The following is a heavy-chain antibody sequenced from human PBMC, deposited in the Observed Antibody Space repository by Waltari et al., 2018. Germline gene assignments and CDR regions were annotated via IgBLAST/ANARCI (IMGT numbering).Heavy chain of an antibody. CDR1: GFTFSSYS. Sequence: EVQLLESVGGLVQPGWSLSLSCAASGFTFSSYSMSWVRQAPGKGLEWVSAISGSGGSTYYADSVRGRFTVSRDNAKNTVYLQMNSLRADDTGVYFCARDGLGSSHDYWGQGTLVTVSS. V-gene: IGHV3-23*01. J-gene: IGHJ4*02. CDR2: ISGSGGST. CDR3: ARDGLGSSHDY. D-gene: IGHD6-6*01.